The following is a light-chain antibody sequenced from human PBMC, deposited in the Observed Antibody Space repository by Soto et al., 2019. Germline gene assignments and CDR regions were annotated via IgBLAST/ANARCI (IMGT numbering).Light chain of an antibody. CDR1: QSISSW. V-gene: IGKV1-5*01. CDR2: DAS. Sequence: GDRVTITCRASQSISSWLAWYQQKPGKAPKLLIYDASSLESGVPSRFSGSGSGTEFTLTISSLQPDDFATYYCQQYNSYSGTFGQGTKVDIK. J-gene: IGKJ1*01. CDR3: QQYNSYSGT.